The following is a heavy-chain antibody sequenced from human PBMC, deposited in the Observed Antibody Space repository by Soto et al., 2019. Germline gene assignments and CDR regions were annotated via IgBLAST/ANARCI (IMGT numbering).Heavy chain of an antibody. CDR3: ATSGGTPPDQNNGMDV. CDR1: GYSFTSYW. D-gene: IGHD1-7*01. CDR2: IDPSDSYT. J-gene: IGHJ6*02. V-gene: IGHV5-10-1*01. Sequence: GEFLKISCKGSGYSFTSYWISWVRQMPGKGLEWMGRIDPSDSYTNYSPSFQGHVTISADKSISTAYLQWSSLKASDTAMYYCATSGGTPPDQNNGMDVWGQGTTVTVSS.